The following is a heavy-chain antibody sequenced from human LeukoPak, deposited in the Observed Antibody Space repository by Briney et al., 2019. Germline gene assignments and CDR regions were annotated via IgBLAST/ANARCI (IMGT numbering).Heavy chain of an antibody. CDR3: ARDEAPYYDFWSGYHTGLHGADY. D-gene: IGHD3-3*01. Sequence: GASVKVSCKASGYTFTGYYMHWVRQAPGQGLEWMGWINPNSGGTNYAQKFQGRVTMTRDTSISTAYMELSRLRSDDTAVYYCARDEAPYYDFWSGYHTGLHGADYWGQGTLVTVSS. V-gene: IGHV1-2*02. CDR1: GYTFTGYY. CDR2: INPNSGGT. J-gene: IGHJ4*02.